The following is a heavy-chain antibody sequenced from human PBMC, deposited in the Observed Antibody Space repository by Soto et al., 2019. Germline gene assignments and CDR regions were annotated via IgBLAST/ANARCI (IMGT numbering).Heavy chain of an antibody. CDR2: ICYTGIT. Sequence: SETLSLTCTVSGGSISSGGYYWTWIRHHPGKGLEWIGYICYTGITYYNPSLKSRVTMSLGSSKNQFSLQLTSVTAADTAVYYCAREPTVHSGLDYWGQGTLVTVSS. J-gene: IGHJ4*02. V-gene: IGHV4-31*03. D-gene: IGHD4-17*01. CDR3: AREPTVHSGLDY. CDR1: GGSISSGGYY.